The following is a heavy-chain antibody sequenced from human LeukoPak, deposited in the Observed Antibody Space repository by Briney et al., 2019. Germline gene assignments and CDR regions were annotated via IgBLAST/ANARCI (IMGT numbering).Heavy chain of an antibody. CDR3: ARYYDFWSGLDY. J-gene: IGHJ4*02. CDR2: MNPNSGNT. CDR1: GYTFTSYD. D-gene: IGHD3-3*01. Sequence: VASVKVSCKASGYTFTSYDINWVRQATGQGLEWMGWMNPNSGNTGYAQKFQGRVTMTRNTSISTAYMELGSLRSEDTAVYYCARYYDFWSGLDYWGQGTLVTVSS. V-gene: IGHV1-8*01.